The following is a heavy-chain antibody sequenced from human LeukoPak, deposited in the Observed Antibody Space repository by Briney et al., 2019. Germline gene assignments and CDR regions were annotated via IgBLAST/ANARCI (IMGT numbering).Heavy chain of an antibody. V-gene: IGHV4-39*07. D-gene: IGHD3-16*01. Sequence: SETLSLTCTVSGGSINSGSFYWGWIRQSPGKGLEWIASIYKTGSTNYSPSLKSRVTISVDTSENQFSLKLTSATAADTAVYYCVRGHALKWGQGTLVTVSS. CDR1: GGSINSGSFY. CDR3: VRGHALK. CDR2: IYKTGST. J-gene: IGHJ4*02.